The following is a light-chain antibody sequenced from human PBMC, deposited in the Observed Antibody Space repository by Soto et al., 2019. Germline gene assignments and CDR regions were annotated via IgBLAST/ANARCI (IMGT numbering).Light chain of an antibody. CDR2: EDD. CDR3: QSYDSTLLV. CDR1: SGSIASSF. Sequence: NFMLTQPHSVSESPGKTVTISCTRSSGSIASSFVQWYQLRPGSSPTTVIYEDDQRTAGVPDRFSGSVDTSSNSASLTISGLETEDEAAYFCQSYDSTLLVFGGGTKLTVL. J-gene: IGLJ2*01. V-gene: IGLV6-57*01.